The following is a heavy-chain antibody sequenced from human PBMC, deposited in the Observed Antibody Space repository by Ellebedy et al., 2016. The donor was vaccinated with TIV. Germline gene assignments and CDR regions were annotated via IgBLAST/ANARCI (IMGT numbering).Heavy chain of an antibody. J-gene: IGHJ4*02. CDR1: GFTLRSYW. V-gene: IGHV3-74*01. CDR3: ASRDRYSSGWYY. CDR2: ISTDGSST. D-gene: IGHD6-19*01. Sequence: GGSLRLSCAASGFTLRSYWMHWVRQAPGQGLVWVSRISTDGSSTTYADSVKARFTVSRDNSKNTLYLQMNSLRAEDTAVYYCASRDRYSSGWYYWGQGTLVTVSS.